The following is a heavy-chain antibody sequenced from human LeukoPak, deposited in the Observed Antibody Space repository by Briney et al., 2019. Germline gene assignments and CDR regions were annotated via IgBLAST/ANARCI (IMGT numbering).Heavy chain of an antibody. CDR1: GFSFSSYS. V-gene: IGHV3-21*01. CDR3: ARDFYLDYDVLTGYYDQ. J-gene: IGHJ4*02. D-gene: IGHD3-9*01. Sequence: GGSLRFYCSASGFSFSSYSMTWVRQAPGKGLEWVSCISSSSTYIYFADSVMGRFTISRDNSKNSLYLQMNSLRAEDTAVYFCARDFYLDYDVLTGYYDQWGRGTLVTVSS. CDR2: ISSSSTYI.